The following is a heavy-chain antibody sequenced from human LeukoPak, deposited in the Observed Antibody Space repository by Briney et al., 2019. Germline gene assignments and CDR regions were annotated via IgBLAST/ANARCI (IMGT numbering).Heavy chain of an antibody. D-gene: IGHD2-8*01. V-gene: IGHV1-2*02. CDR3: ARGGGSDVLMVYALQTEFDY. Sequence: GASVKVSCKASGYTFTDYYMHWVRQAPGQGLEWMGWIIPNSGGTNYAQKFQGRVTMTRDTSISTAYMELSRLRSDDTAVYYCARGGGSDVLMVYALQTEFDYWGQGTLVTVSS. CDR1: GYTFTDYY. CDR2: IIPNSGGT. J-gene: IGHJ4*02.